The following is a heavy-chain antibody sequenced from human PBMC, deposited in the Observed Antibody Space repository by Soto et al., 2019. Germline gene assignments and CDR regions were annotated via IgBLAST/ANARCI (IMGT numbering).Heavy chain of an antibody. Sequence: GGSLRLSCAASGFTFSSYEMNWVRQAPGKGLEWVSYISSSGTIRYYADSVKGRFTISRDNAKNSLYLQMNSLRAEDTAVYYCAREGSLMLGWFDPWGQGTLVTVS. CDR2: ISSSGTIR. D-gene: IGHD2-8*01. CDR3: AREGSLMLGWFDP. V-gene: IGHV3-48*03. CDR1: GFTFSSYE. J-gene: IGHJ5*02.